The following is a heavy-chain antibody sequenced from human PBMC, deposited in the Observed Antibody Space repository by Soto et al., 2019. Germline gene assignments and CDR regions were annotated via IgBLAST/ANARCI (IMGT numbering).Heavy chain of an antibody. CDR1: GFTFSTYA. D-gene: IGHD2-8*01. Sequence: EVQLLESGGGLVQPGGSLRLSCAASGFTFSTYAMSWVRQAPGKGLEWVSGLFGSGGGISYADSVKGRFTISRDNSNNVLYLQMQSLRVEDTAVYYCAKDRQPDGRWPFAHWGQGTLVTVSS. CDR2: LFGSGGGI. J-gene: IGHJ4*02. V-gene: IGHV3-23*01. CDR3: AKDRQPDGRWPFAH.